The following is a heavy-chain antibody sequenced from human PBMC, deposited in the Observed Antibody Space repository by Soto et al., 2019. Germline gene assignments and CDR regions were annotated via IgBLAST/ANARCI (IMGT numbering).Heavy chain of an antibody. CDR2: IIPIFGTA. Sequence: VQLLESGGGLVQPGGSLRLSCAASGFTFSSYAMSWVRQAPGQGLEWMGGIIPIFGTANYAQKFQGRVTITADESTSTAYMELSSLRSEDTAVYYCARGLAVAATHYYYYYYGMDVWGQGTTVTVSS. V-gene: IGHV1-69*01. CDR3: ARGLAVAATHYYYYYYGMDV. J-gene: IGHJ6*02. D-gene: IGHD6-19*01. CDR1: GFTFSSYA.